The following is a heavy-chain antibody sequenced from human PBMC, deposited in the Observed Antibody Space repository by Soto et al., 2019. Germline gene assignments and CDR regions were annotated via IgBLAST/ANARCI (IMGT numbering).Heavy chain of an antibody. Sequence: GASVKVSCKASGYTFTDYRMIWVRQAPGQGLEWMGRINPSNGNTNYSQKFQGRVTITRDTSASTAYMELSSLRSEDTAVYYCARDQFPRSYSNYLSYYYYGMDVWGQGTTVTVSS. D-gene: IGHD4-4*01. CDR1: GYTFTDYR. CDR2: INPSNGNT. V-gene: IGHV1-3*01. J-gene: IGHJ6*02. CDR3: ARDQFPRSYSNYLSYYYYGMDV.